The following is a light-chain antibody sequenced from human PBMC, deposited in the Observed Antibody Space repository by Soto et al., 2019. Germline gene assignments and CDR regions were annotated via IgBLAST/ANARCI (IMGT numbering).Light chain of an antibody. V-gene: IGKV3-20*01. CDR1: QSVGSSY. CDR2: GAS. J-gene: IGKJ1*01. Sequence: ESVLTQSPGTLSLSRGERATLSCRASQSVGSSYLAWYQQKPGQAPRLLIFGASSRAAGIPDRFSGSGSGTDFTLTISRLEPEDFAVYYCQQYGGSPVTFGQGTKLEIK. CDR3: QQYGGSPVT.